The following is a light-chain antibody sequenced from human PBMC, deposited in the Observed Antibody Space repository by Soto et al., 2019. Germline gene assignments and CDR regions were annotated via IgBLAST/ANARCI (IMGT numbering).Light chain of an antibody. CDR3: QQYNNWPPWT. CDR1: QSVSSN. V-gene: IGKV3-15*01. Sequence: EIVMTQSPATLSVSPGERATLSCRASQSVSSNLAWYQQKPGQAPRLLIYGASTRATVIPARFSGSGSGTEFTXTISXXXXXDFAVYYCQQYNNWPPWTFGQGTKVEIK. CDR2: GAS. J-gene: IGKJ1*01.